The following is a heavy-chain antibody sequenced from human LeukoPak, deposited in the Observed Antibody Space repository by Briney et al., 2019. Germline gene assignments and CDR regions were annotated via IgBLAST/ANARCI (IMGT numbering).Heavy chain of an antibody. D-gene: IGHD3-10*01. CDR1: GGSISSYY. V-gene: IGHV4-59*01. CDR2: IYYSGST. Sequence: SETLSLTCSVSGGSISSYYWSWIRQPPGKGLEWIGYIYYSGSTNYNPSLKSRVTISVDMSKNQFSLKLSSVTAADTAVYYRARAPLSYYYGSGSYVGAYDYWGQGTLVTVSS. J-gene: IGHJ4*02. CDR3: ARAPLSYYYGSGSYVGAYDY.